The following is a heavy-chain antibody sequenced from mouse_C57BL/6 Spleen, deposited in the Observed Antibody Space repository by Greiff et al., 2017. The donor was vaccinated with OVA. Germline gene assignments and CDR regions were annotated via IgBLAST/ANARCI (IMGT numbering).Heavy chain of an antibody. Sequence: EVHLVESEGGLVQPGSSMKLSCTASGFTFSDYYMAWVRQVPEKGLEWVANINYDGSSTYYLDSLKSRFIISRDNAKNILYLQMSSLKSEDTATYYCARDPGYGSSYDWYFDVWGTGTTVTVSS. CDR3: ARDPGYGSSYDWYFDV. J-gene: IGHJ1*03. CDR1: GFTFSDYY. V-gene: IGHV5-16*01. CDR2: INYDGSST. D-gene: IGHD1-1*01.